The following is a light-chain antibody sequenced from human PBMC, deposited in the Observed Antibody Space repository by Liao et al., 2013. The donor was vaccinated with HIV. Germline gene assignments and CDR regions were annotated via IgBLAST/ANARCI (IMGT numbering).Light chain of an antibody. CDR1: NIGSKS. J-gene: IGLJ1*01. CDR3: QVWDSSSDLYV. V-gene: IGLV3-21*01. Sequence: SYVLTQPPSVSVAPGKTAWITCGGNNIGSKSVHWYQQKPGQAPLLVIYYDSDRPSGIPERFSGSSSGNTATLTISRVEAGDEADYYCQVWDSSSDLYVFGTGTKVTVL. CDR2: YDS.